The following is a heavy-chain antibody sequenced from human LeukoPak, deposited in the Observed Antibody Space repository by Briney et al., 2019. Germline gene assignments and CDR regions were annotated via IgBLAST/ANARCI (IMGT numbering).Heavy chain of an antibody. CDR3: ARIVVVPAARYYYYGMDV. CDR2: INDDGSDT. V-gene: IGHV3-74*01. D-gene: IGHD2-2*01. CDR1: GFTFKLYW. J-gene: IGHJ6*02. Sequence: GGSLRLSCAASGFTFKLYWMHWVRQVPGKRPVWVSRINDDGSDTIYADSVRGRFTISRDNAKNSLYLQMNSLRAEDTAVYYCARIVVVPAARYYYYGMDVWGQGTTVTVSS.